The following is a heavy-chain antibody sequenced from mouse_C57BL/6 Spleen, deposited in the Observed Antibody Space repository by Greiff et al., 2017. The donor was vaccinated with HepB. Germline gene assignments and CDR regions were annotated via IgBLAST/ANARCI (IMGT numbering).Heavy chain of an antibody. J-gene: IGHJ4*01. Sequence: EVKLVESGGGLVKPGGSLKLSCAASGFTFSDYGMHWVRQAPEKGLEWVAYISSGSSTIYYADTVKGRFTISRDNAKNTLFLQMTSLRSEDTAMYYCARRYDGYYDYAIDYWGQGTSVTVSS. V-gene: IGHV5-17*01. D-gene: IGHD2-3*01. CDR1: GFTFSDYG. CDR2: ISSGSSTI. CDR3: ARRYDGYYDYAIDY.